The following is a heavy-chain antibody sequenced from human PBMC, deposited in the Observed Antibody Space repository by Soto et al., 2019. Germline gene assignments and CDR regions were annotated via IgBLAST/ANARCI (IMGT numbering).Heavy chain of an antibody. J-gene: IGHJ4*02. CDR2: ISFDGHNK. V-gene: IGHV3-30*03. CDR1: GFTFSNYG. CDR3: ARGRDLCQNY. Sequence: GGSLRLSCAASGFTFSNYGIHWVRQAPGKGLEWVALISFDGHNKYYADSVKGRFTISRDNSQNTLYLQMSSLRAEDSAVYYRARGRDLCQNYCGQGTMVTVYS.